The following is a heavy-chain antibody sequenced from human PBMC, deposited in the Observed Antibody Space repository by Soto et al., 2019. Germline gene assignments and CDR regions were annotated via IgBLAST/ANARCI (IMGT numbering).Heavy chain of an antibody. D-gene: IGHD3-9*01. CDR1: GGTFSSYT. CDR3: ATDSLRYFDPPAFDY. Sequence: GASVKVSCKASGGTFSSYTISWVRQAPGQGLEWMGRIIPILGETIYAQKFQGRVTMTEDTSTDTAYMELSSLRSEDTAVYYCATDSLRYFDPPAFDYWGQGTLVTVS. CDR2: IIPILGET. J-gene: IGHJ4*02. V-gene: IGHV1-69*08.